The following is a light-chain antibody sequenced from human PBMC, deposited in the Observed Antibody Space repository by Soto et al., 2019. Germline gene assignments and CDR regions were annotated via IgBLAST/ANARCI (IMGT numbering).Light chain of an antibody. CDR3: QQYGSSPRT. CDR2: AAS. J-gene: IGKJ1*01. CDR1: QSLGSRS. V-gene: IGKV3-20*01. Sequence: EIVLTQSPGTLSLSPGERATLSCRASQSLGSRSLAWYQQKPGQAPRLLIYAASSRATGIPDRFSGSGSGTVFTITSSRLEPEDFAVYYCQQYGSSPRTFGQGTKVEVK.